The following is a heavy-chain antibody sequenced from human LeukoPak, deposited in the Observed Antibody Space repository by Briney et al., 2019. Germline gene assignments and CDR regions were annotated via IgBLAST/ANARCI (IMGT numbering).Heavy chain of an antibody. J-gene: IGHJ4*02. D-gene: IGHD3-10*01. CDR3: ADLWFGEPTFDY. V-gene: IGHV3-30*04. CDR1: GFTFSTYA. Sequence: GGSLRLSCAASGFTFSTYAMNWVRQAPGKGREWVAVISDDGRHNYYADSVKGRFTISRDNSKSTLYLQMNSLRAEDTAVYYCADLWFGEPTFDYWGQGTLVTVSS. CDR2: ISDDGRHN.